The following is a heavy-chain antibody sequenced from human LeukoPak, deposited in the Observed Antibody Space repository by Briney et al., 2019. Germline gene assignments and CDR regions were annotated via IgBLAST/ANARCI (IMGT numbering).Heavy chain of an antibody. Sequence: PGGSLRLSCVDSGLSFSSYWMAWVRQAPEKGLEWVANVKQDGSAKYYVDSVKGRFTISRDNAKSSLYLQMNSLRAEDTAIYFCASGPRWLGAAWAHSFDLWGQGTMVTVSS. CDR2: VKQDGSAK. CDR3: ASGPRWLGAAWAHSFDL. V-gene: IGHV3-7*01. D-gene: IGHD2-15*01. CDR1: GLSFSSYW. J-gene: IGHJ3*01.